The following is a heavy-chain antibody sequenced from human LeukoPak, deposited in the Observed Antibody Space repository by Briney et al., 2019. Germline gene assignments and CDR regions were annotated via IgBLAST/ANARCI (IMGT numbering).Heavy chain of an antibody. CDR1: GFTFSDYY. CDR2: ISSSGSTI. CDR3: ARERRSSGNDAFDI. Sequence: PGGSLRLSCAASGFTFSDYYMSWIRQAPGKGLEWVSYISSSGSTIYYADSVEGRFTISRENAKNSLYLQMNSLRAEDTAVYYFARERRSSGNDAFDIWGQGTMVTVSS. D-gene: IGHD6-19*01. V-gene: IGHV3-11*01. J-gene: IGHJ3*02.